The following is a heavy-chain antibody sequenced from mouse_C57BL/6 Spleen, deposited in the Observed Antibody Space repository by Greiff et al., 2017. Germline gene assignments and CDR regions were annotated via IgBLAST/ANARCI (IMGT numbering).Heavy chain of an antibody. CDR3: ARRDGYYSYDFDY. D-gene: IGHD2-3*01. CDR2: IYPRSGNT. J-gene: IGHJ2*01. CDR1: GYTFTSYG. Sequence: VQLVESGAELARPGASVKLSCKASGYTFTSYGISWVKQRTGQGLEWIGEIYPRSGNTYYNEKFKGKATLTADKSSSAAYMELRSLTSEDSAVYFCARRDGYYSYDFDYWGQGTTLTVSS. V-gene: IGHV1-81*01.